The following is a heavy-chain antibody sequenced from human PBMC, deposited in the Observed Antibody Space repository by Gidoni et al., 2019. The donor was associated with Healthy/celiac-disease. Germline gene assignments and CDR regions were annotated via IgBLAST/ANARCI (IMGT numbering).Heavy chain of an antibody. CDR3: ARDLIGSSSLSGMDV. V-gene: IGHV4-4*02. J-gene: IGHJ6*02. CDR2: IYHSGST. CDR1: GGSISSSNW. D-gene: IGHD6-13*01. Sequence: QVQLQESGAGLVKPSGTLSLTCAVSGGSISSSNWWSWVRQPPGKGLEWIGEIYHSGSTNYNPSLKSRVTISVDKSKNQFSLKLSPVTAADTAVYYCARDLIGSSSLSGMDVWGQGTTVTVSS.